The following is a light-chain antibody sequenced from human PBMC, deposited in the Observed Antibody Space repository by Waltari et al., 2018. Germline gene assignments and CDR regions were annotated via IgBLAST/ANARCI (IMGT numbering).Light chain of an antibody. CDR3: QQYNTYPLT. CDR1: QSISNL. Sequence: DHQMTQSPSTLSASIGDRVTITCRASQSISNLLAWYQQKPGKAPKLLIYKASSLESGVPSRFSGSGSGTEFTLTISSLQPDDFATYYCQQYNTYPLTFGGGTKVEIK. CDR2: KAS. J-gene: IGKJ4*01. V-gene: IGKV1-5*03.